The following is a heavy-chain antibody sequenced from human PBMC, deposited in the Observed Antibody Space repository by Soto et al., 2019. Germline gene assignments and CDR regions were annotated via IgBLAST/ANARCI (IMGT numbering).Heavy chain of an antibody. CDR3: ARIGSSFEIDYYYYGMDV. Sequence: QVQLVQSGAEVKKPGSSVKVSCKASEGTFSSYAISWVRQAPGPGLEWMGGVIPIFGTANYAQKFQGRVTITADKSTSTAYMELSSLRSEDTAVYYCARIGSSFEIDYYYYGMDVWGQGTTVTVSS. CDR2: VIPIFGTA. V-gene: IGHV1-69*06. CDR1: EGTFSSYA. J-gene: IGHJ6*02. D-gene: IGHD6-6*01.